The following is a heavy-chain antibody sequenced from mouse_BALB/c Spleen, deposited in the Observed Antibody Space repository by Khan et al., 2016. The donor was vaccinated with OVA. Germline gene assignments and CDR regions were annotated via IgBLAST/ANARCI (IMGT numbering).Heavy chain of an antibody. CDR3: ARRGRYGIFAY. J-gene: IGHJ3*01. D-gene: IGHD2-1*01. Sequence: QVQLQQSGAELAKPGASVKMSCKASGYTFTTYWMHWVKQRPGQGLEWIGYIDPSTGYTEYNQKFKDKATLTTDKSSSTAYMQLSSLTSDDSSVYYCARRGRYGIFAYWGQGTLVTVSA. CDR2: IDPSTGYT. CDR1: GYTFTTYW. V-gene: IGHV1-7*01.